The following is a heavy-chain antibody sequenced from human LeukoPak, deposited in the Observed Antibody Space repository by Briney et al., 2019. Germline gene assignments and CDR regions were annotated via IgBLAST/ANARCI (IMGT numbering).Heavy chain of an antibody. D-gene: IGHD3-22*01. V-gene: IGHV3-21*04. CDR2: ISSSSNYI. CDR3: ARDMYYYDSSGYYSGGPAFDY. J-gene: IGHJ4*02. CDR1: GFTFSSYS. Sequence: GGSLRLSCAASGFTFSSYSMNWVRQAPGKGLEWVSSISSSSNYIYYADSVKGRFTISRDNAKNSLYLQMNSLRAEDTAVYYCARDMYYYDSSGYYSGGPAFDYWGQGTLVTVSS.